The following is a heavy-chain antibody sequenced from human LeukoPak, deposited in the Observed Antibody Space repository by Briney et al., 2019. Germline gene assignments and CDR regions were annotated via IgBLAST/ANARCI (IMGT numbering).Heavy chain of an antibody. J-gene: IGHJ6*03. V-gene: IGHV3-21*01. CDR2: ISSSSSYI. Sequence: PGGSLRLSCAASGFTFSSYSMNWVRQAPGKGLEWVSSISSSSSYIYYADSVKGRFTISRDNAKNSLYLQMNSLRAEDTAVYYCARDVDSSGYYYNYYYYMDVWGKGTTVTISS. D-gene: IGHD3-22*01. CDR3: ARDVDSSGYYYNYYYYMDV. CDR1: GFTFSSYS.